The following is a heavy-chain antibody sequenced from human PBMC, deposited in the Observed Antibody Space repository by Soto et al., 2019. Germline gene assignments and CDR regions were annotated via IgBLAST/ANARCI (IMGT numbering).Heavy chain of an antibody. CDR2: INHSGST. J-gene: IGHJ6*02. CDR1: GGSFSGYY. D-gene: IGHD2-2*01. CDR3: ARGPRYCSSTSCYLVGYYYYGMDV. Sequence: QVQLQQWGAGLLKPSETLSLTCAVYGGSFSGYYWSWIRQPPGKGLEWIGEINHSGSTNYNPSLKSRVTISVDTSKNQFSLKLSSVTAADTAVYYCARGPRYCSSTSCYLVGYYYYGMDVWGQGTTVTVSS. V-gene: IGHV4-34*01.